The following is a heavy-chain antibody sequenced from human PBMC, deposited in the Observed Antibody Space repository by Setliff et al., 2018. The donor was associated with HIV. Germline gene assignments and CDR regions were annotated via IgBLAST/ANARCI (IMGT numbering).Heavy chain of an antibody. Sequence: PPETMSLTCTVTGGSISSGGFYWNWIRQHPGKGLEWIGYIYKTGGTYPSPSLESRVTISIETSKNQFTLKLRSVNAAETAVDFCARGRGGSSSRPIDYWGQGTLVTVSS. CDR2: IYKTGGT. J-gene: IGHJ4*02. CDR1: GGSISSGGFY. V-gene: IGHV4-31*03. CDR3: ARGRGGSSSRPIDY. D-gene: IGHD6-13*01.